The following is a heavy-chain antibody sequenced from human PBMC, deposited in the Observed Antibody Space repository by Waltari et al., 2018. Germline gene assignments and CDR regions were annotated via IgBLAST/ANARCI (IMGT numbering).Heavy chain of an antibody. CDR1: RFPFSSHE. CDR2: ISSSGNLI. Sequence: EVQLVESGGGLVQPGGSLRPSCAASRFPFSSHEMNWVRQAPGKGLEWISFISSSGNLIFYADSVKGRFTISRDNAENSLYLQMNSLRAEDTAIYYCARDSPRDGWSDYWGQGTLVTVSS. CDR3: ARDSPRDGWSDY. V-gene: IGHV3-48*03. J-gene: IGHJ4*02. D-gene: IGHD2-15*01.